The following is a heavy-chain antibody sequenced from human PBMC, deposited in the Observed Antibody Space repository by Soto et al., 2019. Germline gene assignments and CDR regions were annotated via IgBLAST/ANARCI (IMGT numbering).Heavy chain of an antibody. J-gene: IGHJ5*02. CDR3: ARRSSSSLGSLFDP. Sequence: PSKTLSLTCTVSVGSISSSTYYWYWIRHPPGKGLEWIGAMYYTGNKNYNPSLESRVTMSVDTSKNQFSLKLSSVTPTDTAVYYCARRSSSSLGSLFDPWGRGILVTVSS. CDR2: MYYTGNK. CDR1: VGSISSSTYY. D-gene: IGHD6-6*01. V-gene: IGHV4-39*01.